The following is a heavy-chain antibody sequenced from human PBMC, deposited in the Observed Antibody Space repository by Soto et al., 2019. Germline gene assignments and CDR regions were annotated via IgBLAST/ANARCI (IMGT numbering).Heavy chain of an antibody. CDR2: IRGNGDPP. CDR1: GFTFSSYA. J-gene: IGHJ4*02. CDR3: VKSRGGNNFDFFD. Sequence: GSLRLSCSASGFTFSSYAMHWVRQAPGKGLEYVSGIRGNGDPPFYADSVKGRFTISRDNSKNTLYLQMSSLSADDTAVYYCVKSRGGNNFDFFDWGQGALVTVSS. D-gene: IGHD5-12*01. V-gene: IGHV3-64D*06.